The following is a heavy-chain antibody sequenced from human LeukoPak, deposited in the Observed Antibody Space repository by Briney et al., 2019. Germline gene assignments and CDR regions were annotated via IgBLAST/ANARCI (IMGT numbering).Heavy chain of an antibody. CDR2: IRSSGDST. Sequence: GGSLRLSCAASGFTFPTYTMSWVRQAPGKGLEWVSAIRSSGDSTYYADSAKGRFTISRDNSKNTLYLQMNSLRAEDTALYYCAKGGAVTGTMYFQYWGQGTLVTVPS. CDR3: AKGGAVTGTMYFQY. CDR1: GFTFPTYT. D-gene: IGHD6-19*01. J-gene: IGHJ1*01. V-gene: IGHV3-23*01.